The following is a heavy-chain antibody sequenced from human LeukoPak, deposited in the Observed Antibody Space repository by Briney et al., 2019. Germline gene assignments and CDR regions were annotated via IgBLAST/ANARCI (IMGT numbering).Heavy chain of an antibody. D-gene: IGHD3-16*02. Sequence: ASVKVSCKTSGFPFPSYYLHWVRQAPGQGLEWMGWINPNSGGTKYAQSLQGRVTMTRDTSVATTYLELKSLTSNDTAVYYCAKGLGIIPRGRGLNWLDPWGQGTLVTVSS. J-gene: IGHJ5*02. CDR1: GFPFPSYY. CDR2: INPNSGGT. CDR3: AKGLGIIPRGRGLNWLDP. V-gene: IGHV1-2*02.